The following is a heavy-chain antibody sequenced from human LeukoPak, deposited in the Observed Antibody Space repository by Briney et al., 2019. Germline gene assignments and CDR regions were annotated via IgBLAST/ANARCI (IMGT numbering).Heavy chain of an antibody. J-gene: IGHJ4*02. D-gene: IGHD2-15*01. CDR2: IWLDGNNE. CDR1: GLSFSASA. V-gene: IGHV3-30*02. Sequence: PGGSLRLSCAASGLSFSASAFHWVRQAPGKGLEWVAFIWLDGNNEYADSVRGRFTISRDNSKNTLYLQINSLRPDDTAVYYCARDGGRWDLDFWGQGTLVTVSS. CDR3: ARDGGRWDLDF.